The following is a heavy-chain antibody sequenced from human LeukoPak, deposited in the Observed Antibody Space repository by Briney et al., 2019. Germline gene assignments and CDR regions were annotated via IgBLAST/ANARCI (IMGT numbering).Heavy chain of an antibody. V-gene: IGHV3-21*04. J-gene: IGHJ4*02. CDR1: GFTFSSYS. CDR2: ISSSSSYI. CDR3: AKTPYRIAVAGTGDY. Sequence: GGSLRLSCAASGFTFSSYSMNWVRQAPGKGLEWVSSISSSSSYIYYADSVKGRFTISRDNAKNSLYLQMNSLRAEDTAVYYCAKTPYRIAVAGTGDYWGQGTLVTVSS. D-gene: IGHD6-19*01.